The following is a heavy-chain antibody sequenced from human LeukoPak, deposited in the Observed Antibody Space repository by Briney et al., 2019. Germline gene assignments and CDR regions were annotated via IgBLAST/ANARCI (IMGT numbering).Heavy chain of an antibody. CDR2: IIPIFGTA. CDR3: ARVPEYSSSEVGYFDY. J-gene: IGHJ4*02. D-gene: IGHD6-6*01. Sequence: SVKVSCKASGGTFSSYAVSWVRQAPGQGLEWMGGIIPIFGTANSAQKFQGRVTITTDESTSTAYMELSSLRSEDTAVYYCARVPEYSSSEVGYFDYWGQGTLVTVSS. CDR1: GGTFSSYA. V-gene: IGHV1-69*05.